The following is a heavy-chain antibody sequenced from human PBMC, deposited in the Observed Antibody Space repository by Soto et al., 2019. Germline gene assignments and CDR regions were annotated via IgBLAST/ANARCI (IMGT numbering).Heavy chain of an antibody. CDR2: INHSGST. Sequence: QVQLQQWGAGLLKPSETLSLTCAVYGGSFSGYYWSWIRQPPGKGLEWIGEINHSGSTNYNPSLKSRVTIAVDTYKNQFSLKLSSVHAADTAVYYCAYSSSFYYYYGMDVWGQGTTVTVSS. CDR1: GGSFSGYY. D-gene: IGHD6-13*01. J-gene: IGHJ6*02. CDR3: AYSSSFYYYYGMDV. V-gene: IGHV4-34*01.